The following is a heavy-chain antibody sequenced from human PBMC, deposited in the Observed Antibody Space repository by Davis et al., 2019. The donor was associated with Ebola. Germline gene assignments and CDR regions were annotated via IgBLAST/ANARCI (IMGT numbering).Heavy chain of an antibody. J-gene: IGHJ4*02. CDR3: VKDSVPPPLWLREVVKPTSSHFDY. CDR2: ISGSGGST. Sequence: GESLKISCAASGFTFSSYAMSWVRQAPGKGLEWVSAISGSGGSTYYADSVKGRFTISRDNSKNTLYLQMSSLRAEDTAVYYCVKDSVPPPLWLREVVKPTSSHFDYWGQGTLVTVSS. D-gene: IGHD5-18*01. V-gene: IGHV3-23*01. CDR1: GFTFSSYA.